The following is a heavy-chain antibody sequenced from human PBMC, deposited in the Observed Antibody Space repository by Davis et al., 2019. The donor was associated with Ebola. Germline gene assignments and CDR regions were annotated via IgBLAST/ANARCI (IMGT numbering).Heavy chain of an antibody. CDR3: ARLTAAPGNYYYYYGMDV. CDR1: GGSISSGGYS. J-gene: IGHJ6*02. Sequence: SETLSLTCAVSGGSISSGGYSWSWIRQPPGKGLEWIGYIYHSGSTYYNPSLKSRVTISVDRSKNQFPLKLSSVTAADTAVYYCARLTAAPGNYYYYYGMDVWGQGTTVTVSS. CDR2: IYHSGST. D-gene: IGHD6-13*01. V-gene: IGHV4-30-2*01.